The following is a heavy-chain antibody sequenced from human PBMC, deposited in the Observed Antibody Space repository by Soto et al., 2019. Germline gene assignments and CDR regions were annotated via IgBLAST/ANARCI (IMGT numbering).Heavy chain of an antibody. CDR2: IYYSGST. Sequence: PSETLALTCTVSGGSISSSSYYWGWLRQPPGKGLEWIGSIYYSGSTYYNPSLKSRVTISVDTSKNQFSLKLSSVTAADTAVYYCARIYGDYPADAFDIWGQGTMVTVSS. V-gene: IGHV4-39*01. J-gene: IGHJ3*02. CDR1: GGSISSSSYY. CDR3: ARIYGDYPADAFDI. D-gene: IGHD4-17*01.